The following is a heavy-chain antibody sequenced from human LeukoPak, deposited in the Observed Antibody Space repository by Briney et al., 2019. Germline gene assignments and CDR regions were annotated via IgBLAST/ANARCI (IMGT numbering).Heavy chain of an antibody. D-gene: IGHD3-22*01. V-gene: IGHV3-30*02. CDR2: IRYDGSNK. J-gene: IGHJ4*02. CDR3: AKDRYYDSSGYYENYFDY. Sequence: GGSLRLSCAASGFTFSSYGMHWVRQAPGKGLEWVAFIRYDGSNKCYADSVKGRFTISRDNSKNTLYLQMNSLRAEDTAVYYCAKDRYYDSSGYYENYFDYWGQGTLVTVSS. CDR1: GFTFSSYG.